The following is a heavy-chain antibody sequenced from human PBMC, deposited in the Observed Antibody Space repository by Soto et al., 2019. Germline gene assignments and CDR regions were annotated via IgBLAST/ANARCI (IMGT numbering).Heavy chain of an antibody. D-gene: IGHD2-15*01. Sequence: SETLSLTCTVSGGSISSSSYYWGWIRQPPGKGLEWIGSIYYSGSTYYNPSLKSRVTISVDTSKNQFSLKLSSVTAADTAVYYCARRGTYCSGGSCYSGAFDIWGQGTRVTVS. V-gene: IGHV4-39*01. CDR2: IYYSGST. CDR1: GGSISSSSYY. J-gene: IGHJ3*02. CDR3: ARRGTYCSGGSCYSGAFDI.